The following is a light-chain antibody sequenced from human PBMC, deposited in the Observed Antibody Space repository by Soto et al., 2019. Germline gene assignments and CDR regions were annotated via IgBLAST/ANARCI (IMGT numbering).Light chain of an antibody. CDR1: SSDVGGYNY. CDR2: DVS. J-gene: IGLJ2*01. CDR3: SSYTSSSTGVV. Sequence: QSALTQPASVSGSPGQSITISCTGTSSDVGGYNYVSWYQQHPGKAPKLMIYDVSNRPSGVSNRFSGSKSGNTASLTISGLQAEDEADYYCSSYTSSSTGVVFGGVTKLT. V-gene: IGLV2-14*01.